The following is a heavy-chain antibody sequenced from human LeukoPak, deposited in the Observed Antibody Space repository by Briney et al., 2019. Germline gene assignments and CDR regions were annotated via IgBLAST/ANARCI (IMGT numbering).Heavy chain of an antibody. CDR2: INPNSGGT. V-gene: IGHV1-2*02. Sequence: ASVKVSCKASGYTFTGYYTHWVRQAPGQGLEWMGWINPNSGGTNYAQKFQGRVTMTRDTSISTAYMELSRLRSDDTAVYYCAREPVLRYFDWTIDYWGQGTLVTVSS. CDR1: GYTFTGYY. J-gene: IGHJ4*02. D-gene: IGHD3-9*01. CDR3: AREPVLRYFDWTIDY.